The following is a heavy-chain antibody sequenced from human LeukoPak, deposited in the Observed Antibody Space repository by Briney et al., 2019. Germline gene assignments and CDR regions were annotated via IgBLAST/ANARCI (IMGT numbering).Heavy chain of an antibody. CDR1: GGSITTYY. CDR2: IYYSGST. CDR3: ARGGPPGYYYDYYMDV. V-gene: IGHV4-59*01. J-gene: IGHJ6*03. Sequence: KASGTLSLTCTVSGGSITTYYWSWIRQPPGKGLEWIGYIYYSGSTNFNPSLKSRVTISVDTSKNQFSLKMSSVTAADTAVYFCARGGPPGYYYDYYMDVWGKGTTVTISS.